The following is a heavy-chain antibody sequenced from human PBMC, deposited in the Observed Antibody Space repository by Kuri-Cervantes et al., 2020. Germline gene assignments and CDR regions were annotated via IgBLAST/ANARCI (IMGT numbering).Heavy chain of an antibody. V-gene: IGHV3-9*01. CDR3: VRMGSGSYAQLHPYYYYYYGMDV. D-gene: IGHD3-10*01. Sequence: GGSLRLSCAASGFTFDDYAMHWVRQAPGKGLEWVSGISWNSGSIGYADSVKGRFTISRDNAKNSLYLQMNSLRAEDTAVYYCVRMGSGSYAQLHPYYYYYYGMDVWGQGTTVTVSS. CDR1: GFTFDDYA. CDR2: ISWNSGSI. J-gene: IGHJ6*02.